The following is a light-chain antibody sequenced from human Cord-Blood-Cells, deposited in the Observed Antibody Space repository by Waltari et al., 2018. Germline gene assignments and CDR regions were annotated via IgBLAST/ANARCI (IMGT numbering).Light chain of an antibody. Sequence: IVLTQSPATLSLSPGERATFPCRASQSVSSYLAWYQQKPGQAPRLLIYDASNRATGIPARFSGSGSGTDFTLTISSLEPEDFAVYYCQQRSNWPPVLYSFGQGTKLEIK. CDR2: DAS. J-gene: IGKJ2*03. CDR1: QSVSSY. CDR3: QQRSNWPPVLYS. V-gene: IGKV3-11*01.